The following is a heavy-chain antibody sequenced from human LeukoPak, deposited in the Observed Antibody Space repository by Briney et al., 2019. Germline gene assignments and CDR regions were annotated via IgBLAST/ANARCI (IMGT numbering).Heavy chain of an antibody. CDR3: ARVVPRDVAGTRFDP. V-gene: IGHV4-39*07. CDR1: GGSISSSSYY. J-gene: IGHJ5*02. CDR2: IYYSGST. D-gene: IGHD6-19*01. Sequence: SETLSLTCTVSGGSISSSSYYWGWIRQPPGKGLEWIGSIYYSGSTYYNPSLKSRVTISVDTSKNQFSLKLSSVTAADTAVYYCARVVPRDVAGTRFDPWGQGTLVTVSS.